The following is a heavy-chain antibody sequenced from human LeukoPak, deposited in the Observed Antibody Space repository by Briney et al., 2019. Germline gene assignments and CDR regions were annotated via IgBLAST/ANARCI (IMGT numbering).Heavy chain of an antibody. D-gene: IGHD2-2*01. Sequence: GASVKVSCKASGYTFTSYWLGWVRQMPGKGLEGMGIIYPGDSDAIYSPSFQGQVTISADKSISAAYLQWSSLKASDTAMYYCARLNPPGAVVLDYWGQGTLVTVSS. J-gene: IGHJ4*02. CDR2: IYPGDSDA. V-gene: IGHV5-51*01. CDR3: ARLNPPGAVVLDY. CDR1: GYTFTSYW.